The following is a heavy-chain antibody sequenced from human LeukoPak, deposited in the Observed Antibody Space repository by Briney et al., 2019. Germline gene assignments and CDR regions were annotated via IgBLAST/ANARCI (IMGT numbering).Heavy chain of an antibody. CDR2: INPSGGST. V-gene: IGHV1-46*01. CDR1: GYTFTSYY. Sequence: ASVKVSCKASGYTFTSYYMHWVRQAPGQGLEWMGIINPSGGSTSYAQKFQGRVTMTRDMSTSTVYMELSSLRSEDTAVYYCARGGYSYGDEYYFDYWGQGPRSPSPQ. CDR3: ARGGYSYGDEYYFDY. D-gene: IGHD5-18*01. J-gene: IGHJ4*02.